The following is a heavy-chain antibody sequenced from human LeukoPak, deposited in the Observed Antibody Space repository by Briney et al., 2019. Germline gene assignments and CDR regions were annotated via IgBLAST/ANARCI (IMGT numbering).Heavy chain of an antibody. CDR2: ISGNGGST. CDR1: QFNFNKFG. Sequence: PGGSLRLSCATSQFNFNKFGMTWVRQAPGKGLEWVSSISGNGGSTQYADSVQGRFAISRDNSKNTLYLQMNSLRAEDTAVYFCAKDSRYPGGYYYYMDVWGKGTTVTVSS. V-gene: IGHV3-23*01. D-gene: IGHD3-16*02. J-gene: IGHJ6*03. CDR3: AKDSRYPGGYYYYMDV.